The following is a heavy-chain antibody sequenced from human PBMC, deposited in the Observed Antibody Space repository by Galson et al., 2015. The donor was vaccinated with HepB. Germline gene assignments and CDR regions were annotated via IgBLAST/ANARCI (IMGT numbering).Heavy chain of an antibody. V-gene: IGHV4-31*03. CDR3: ARRAYYYDSSGHYYYCFDY. CDR1: GGSISGGGYY. CDR2: IYYSGNT. J-gene: IGHJ4*02. Sequence: TLSLTCTVSGGSISGGGYYWSWIRQHPGKGLEWIGYIYYSGNTYYNPSLKSRVTMSVDTSKSQFSLRLSSVTAADTAVYYCARRAYYYDSSGHYYYCFDYWGQGTLVTVSS. D-gene: IGHD3-22*01.